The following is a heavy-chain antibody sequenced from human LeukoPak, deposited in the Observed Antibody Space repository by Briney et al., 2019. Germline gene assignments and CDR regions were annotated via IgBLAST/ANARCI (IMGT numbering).Heavy chain of an antibody. J-gene: IGHJ6*02. CDR1: GGSISSSSYY. Sequence: SETLSLTCTVSGGSISSSSYYWGWIRQPPGKGLEWIGSIYYSGSTYYNPSLKSRVTISVDTSKNQFSLKLSPVPAADPAVYYCASDGRSIVATINGMDVWGQGTTVTVSS. CDR2: IYYSGST. D-gene: IGHD5-12*01. V-gene: IGHV4-39*07. CDR3: ASDGRSIVATINGMDV.